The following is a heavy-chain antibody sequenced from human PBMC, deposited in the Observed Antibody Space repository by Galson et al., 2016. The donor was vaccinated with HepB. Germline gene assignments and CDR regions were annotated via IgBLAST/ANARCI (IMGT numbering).Heavy chain of an antibody. D-gene: IGHD3-10*01. V-gene: IGHV3-33*06. CDR2: IWHDGSNK. CDR1: EFTFSTYG. J-gene: IGHJ3*01. CDR3: AKRDLLWFGDPNAFDV. Sequence: SLRLSCAASEFTFSTYGMHWVRQAPGKGLEWVALIWHDGSNKYYADSVKGRFTISRDNPKNTLYLQMNSLKVEDTAVYYCAKRDLLWFGDPNAFDVWGQGTMVTVSS.